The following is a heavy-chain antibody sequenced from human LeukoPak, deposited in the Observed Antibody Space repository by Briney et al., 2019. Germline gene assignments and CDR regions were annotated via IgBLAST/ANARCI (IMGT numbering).Heavy chain of an antibody. V-gene: IGHV5-51*01. Sequence: GESLKISCKGSGYSFTSYWIGWVRQIPGKGLEWMGIIYPGDSNTKYSPSFQGQVTISADKSISTAYLQWSSLKASDTAMYYCVRYYYDRSGYYGGIDYWGQGTLITVSS. CDR2: IYPGDSNT. CDR1: GYSFTSYW. CDR3: VRYYYDRSGYYGGIDY. J-gene: IGHJ4*02. D-gene: IGHD3-22*01.